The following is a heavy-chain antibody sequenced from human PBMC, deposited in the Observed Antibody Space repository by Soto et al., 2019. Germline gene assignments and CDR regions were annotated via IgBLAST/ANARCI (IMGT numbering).Heavy chain of an antibody. CDR2: IIPIAAIA. D-gene: IGHD3-10*01. V-gene: IGHV1-69*02. CDR1: GGTFSRYT. J-gene: IGHJ5*02. CDR3: ARGSTLVRGAPSWFDP. Sequence: QVQXVXSXXEVKKPGSSVKVSCKASGGTFSRYTINWVRQAPGQGLEWMGRIIPIAAIANYTQKFQGRVTITVDKSSTTAYMELSSLRSDDTAVYYCARGSTLVRGAPSWFDPWGQGTLVTVSS.